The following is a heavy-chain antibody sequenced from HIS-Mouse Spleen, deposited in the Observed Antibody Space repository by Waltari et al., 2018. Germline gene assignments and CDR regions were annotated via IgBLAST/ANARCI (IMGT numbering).Heavy chain of an antibody. CDR3: ARLTGDAFDI. CDR2: INHSGST. Sequence: QVQLQQWGAGLLKPSETLSLTCAVYGGSFSGYYWSWIRQPPGKGLEWIGEINHSGSTNYNPSLKSRVTISVDTSISTAYMELSRLRSDDTAVYYCARLTGDAFDIWGQGTMVTVSS. CDR1: GGSFSGYY. D-gene: IGHD7-27*01. V-gene: IGHV4-34*01. J-gene: IGHJ3*02.